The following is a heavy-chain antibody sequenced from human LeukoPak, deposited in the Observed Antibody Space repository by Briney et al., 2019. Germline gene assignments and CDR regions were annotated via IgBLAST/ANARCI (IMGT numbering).Heavy chain of an antibody. CDR1: GFTCSSYS. CDR2: ISGSGGST. J-gene: IGHJ6*03. Sequence: GVTLRLCCAACGFTCSSYSKSRARQAPGKGLEWVSAISGSGGSTYYADSVKGRFTISRDNSKNTLYLQMNSLRAEDTAVYYCAKGGNYGDYLDYYYYYMDVWGKGTTVTVSS. CDR3: AKGGNYGDYLDYYYYYMDV. V-gene: IGHV3-23*01. D-gene: IGHD4-17*01.